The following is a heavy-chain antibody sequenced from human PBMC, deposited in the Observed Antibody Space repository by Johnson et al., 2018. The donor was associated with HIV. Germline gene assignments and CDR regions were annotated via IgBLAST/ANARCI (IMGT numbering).Heavy chain of an antibody. D-gene: IGHD3-9*01. CDR3: ARAACVHYDILTGPPLEDAFDI. V-gene: IGHV3-30-3*01. CDR1: GFTFSSYA. J-gene: IGHJ3*02. CDR2: ISYDGSNK. Sequence: QVQLVESGGGVVQPGRSLRLSCAASGFTFSSYAMHWVRQAPGQGLEGVAVISYDGSNKYYADSVKGRLTISRDNSKHTLVLQMNSLRAEDTDVYSCARAACVHYDILTGPPLEDAFDIWGQGTMVTVSS.